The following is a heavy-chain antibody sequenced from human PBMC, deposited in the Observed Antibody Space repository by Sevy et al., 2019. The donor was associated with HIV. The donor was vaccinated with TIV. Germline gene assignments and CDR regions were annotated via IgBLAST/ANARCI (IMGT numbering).Heavy chain of an antibody. CDR1: GGSFSGYY. D-gene: IGHD3-10*01. CDR2: INHSGST. J-gene: IGHJ6*02. Sequence: SETLSLTCAVYGGSFSGYYWSWIRQPPGKGLEWIGEINHSGSTNYNPSLKSRVTISVDTSKNQFSLKLSSVTAADTAVYYCARGRVRGVIKYYYYGMDVWGQGTTLTVSS. V-gene: IGHV4-34*01. CDR3: ARGRVRGVIKYYYYGMDV.